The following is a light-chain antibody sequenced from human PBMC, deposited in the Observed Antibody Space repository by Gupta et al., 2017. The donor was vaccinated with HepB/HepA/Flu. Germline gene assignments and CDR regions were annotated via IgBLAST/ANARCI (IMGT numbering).Light chain of an antibody. CDR3: RQRLLTPGA. V-gene: IGKV2-28*01. CDR1: QSRLQSNGYHY. Sequence: DIVMTQCPLSLPVISGEPASISCRSSQSRLQSNGYHYMDWYLQKPVQAPQLLIYWGSNRASGVPDRFSGSGFGTDFTLKISRGEAEDVVVYYCRQRLLTPGAFGQGTQLDI. CDR2: WGS. J-gene: IGKJ2*01.